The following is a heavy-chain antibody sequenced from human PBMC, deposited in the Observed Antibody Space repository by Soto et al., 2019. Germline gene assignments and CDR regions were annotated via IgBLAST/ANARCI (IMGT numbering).Heavy chain of an antibody. CDR3: ARASPGYFDWPPDY. D-gene: IGHD3-9*01. J-gene: IGHJ4*02. CDR1: GGTFSSYA. V-gene: IGHV1-69*13. CDR2: IIPIFGTA. Sequence: SVNVSCKASGGTFSSYAISWVRQAPGQGLEWMGGIIPIFGTANYAQKFQGRVTITADESTSTAYMELSSLRSEDTAVYYCARASPGYFDWPPDYWGQGALVTVSS.